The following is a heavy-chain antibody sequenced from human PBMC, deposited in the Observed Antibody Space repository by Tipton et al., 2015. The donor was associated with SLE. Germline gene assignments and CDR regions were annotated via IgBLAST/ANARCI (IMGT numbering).Heavy chain of an antibody. V-gene: IGHV4-59*01. CDR2: IHYTGSA. J-gene: IGHJ5*02. Sequence: TLSLTCTVSGGSMTSYYWTWIRQPPGKGLEWIGYIHYTGSANYNPSLKSRVTISVDTSKNQFSLKLSSVTAADTAVYYCAGGGPLNYWFDPWGRGTLVTVSS. D-gene: IGHD2-15*01. CDR1: GGSMTSYY. CDR3: AGGGPLNYWFDP.